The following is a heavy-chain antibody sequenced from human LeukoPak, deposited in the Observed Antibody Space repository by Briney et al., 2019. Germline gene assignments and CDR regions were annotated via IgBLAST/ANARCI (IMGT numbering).Heavy chain of an antibody. CDR1: GGSFSGYY. CDR3: ASESSSYSSSSRGYLRDY. J-gene: IGHJ4*02. CDR2: INHSGST. Sequence: SETLSLTCAVYGGSFSGYYWSWIRQPPGKGLEWIGEINHSGSTNYNPSLKSRVTISVDTSKNQFSLKLSSVTAADTAVYYCASESSSYSSSSRGYLRDYWGQGTLVTVSS. D-gene: IGHD6-6*01. V-gene: IGHV4-34*01.